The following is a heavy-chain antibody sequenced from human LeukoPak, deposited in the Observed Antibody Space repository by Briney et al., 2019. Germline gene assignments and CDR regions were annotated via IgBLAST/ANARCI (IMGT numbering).Heavy chain of an antibody. V-gene: IGHV3-53*01. CDR3: AGPRRYSSGWYDGAFDI. CDR1: GFTVSSNY. Sequence: GGSLRLSCAASGFTVSSNYMSWVRQAPGKGLEWVSVIYSGGSTYYADSVKGRFTISRDNSKNTLYLQMHSLRAEDTAVYYCAGPRRYSSGWYDGAFDIWGQGAMVTVSS. D-gene: IGHD6-19*01. J-gene: IGHJ3*02. CDR2: IYSGGST.